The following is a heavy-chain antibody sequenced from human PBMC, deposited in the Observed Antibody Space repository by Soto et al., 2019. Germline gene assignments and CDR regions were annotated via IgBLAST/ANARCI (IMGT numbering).Heavy chain of an antibody. D-gene: IGHD3-9*01. CDR3: TRYYDILTGYFAS. J-gene: IGHJ4*02. V-gene: IGHV1-69*17. CDR2: IMPVFDIV. Sequence: PGEGLEWMGGIMPVFDIVNYAQKFQGRVRLSADKSTSTAYMELSSLRSDDTAVYYCTRYYDILTGYFASWGQGTLVTVSS.